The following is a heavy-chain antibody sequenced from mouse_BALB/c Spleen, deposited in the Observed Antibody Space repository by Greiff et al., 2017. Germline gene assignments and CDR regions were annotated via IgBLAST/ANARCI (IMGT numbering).Heavy chain of an antibody. Sequence: EVQLVESGGGLVQPGGSLKLSCAASGFTFRSYGMSWVRQTPDKRLELVATINSNGGSTYYPDSVKGRFTISRYNAKNTLYLQMSKLKSEDTAMYYCAAWDYAMDYWGQGTSVTVSA. V-gene: IGHV5-6-3*01. J-gene: IGHJ4*01. CDR1: GFTFRSYG. CDR2: INSNGGST. CDR3: AAWDYAMDY.